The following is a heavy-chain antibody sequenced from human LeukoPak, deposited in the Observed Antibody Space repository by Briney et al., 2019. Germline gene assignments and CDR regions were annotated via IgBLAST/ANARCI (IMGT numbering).Heavy chain of an antibody. CDR2: IRYDGSNK. D-gene: IGHD3-22*01. CDR3: AKDLRGGITMIVVVGFDY. Sequence: GGSLRLSCAASGFTFSSYGMHRVRQAPGKGLEWVAFIRYDGSNKYYADSVKGRFTISRDNSKNTLYLQMNSLRAEDTAVYYCAKDLRGGITMIVVVGFDYWGQGTLVTVSS. V-gene: IGHV3-30*02. CDR1: GFTFSSYG. J-gene: IGHJ4*02.